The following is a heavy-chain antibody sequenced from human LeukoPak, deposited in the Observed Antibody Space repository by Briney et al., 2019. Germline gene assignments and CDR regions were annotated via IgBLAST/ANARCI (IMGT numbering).Heavy chain of an antibody. CDR3: ARGGYYDSSGYYLVAYFDY. CDR2: ISSSGSTI. V-gene: IGHV3-11*04. J-gene: IGHJ4*02. Sequence: GGSLRLSCAASGFTFSDYYMSWIRQAPGKGLEWVSYISSSGSTIYYADSVKGRFTISRDNAKNSLYLHMNSLRAEDTAVYYCARGGYYDSSGYYLVAYFDYWGQGTLVTVSS. D-gene: IGHD3-22*01. CDR1: GFTFSDYY.